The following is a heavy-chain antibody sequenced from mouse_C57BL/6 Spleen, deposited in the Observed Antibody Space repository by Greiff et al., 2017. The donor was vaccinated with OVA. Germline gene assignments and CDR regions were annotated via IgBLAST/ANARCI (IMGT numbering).Heavy chain of an antibody. Sequence: QVQLQQSGAELVKPGASVKMSCKASGYTFTSYWITWVKQRPGQGLEWIGDIYPGSGSTNYNEKFKSKATLTVDTSSSTAYMQLSSLTSEDSAVYYCARSPYYGSSHWYFDVWGTGTTVTVSS. CDR3: ARSPYYGSSHWYFDV. D-gene: IGHD1-1*01. J-gene: IGHJ1*03. CDR2: IYPGSGST. CDR1: GYTFTSYW. V-gene: IGHV1-55*01.